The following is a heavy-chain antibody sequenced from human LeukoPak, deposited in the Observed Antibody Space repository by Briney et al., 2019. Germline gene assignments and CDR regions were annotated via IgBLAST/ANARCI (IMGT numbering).Heavy chain of an antibody. J-gene: IGHJ5*02. CDR2: IIPIFGTA. CDR1: GGTFSSYA. D-gene: IGHD2-15*01. Sequence: ASVKVSCKASGGTFSSYAISWVRQAPGQGLEWMGGIIPIFGTANYAQKFQGRVTITADKSTSTAYMELSSLRSEDTAVYHCASSPPMGYCSGGSCYGGDWFDPWGQGTLVTVSS. V-gene: IGHV1-69*06. CDR3: ASSPPMGYCSGGSCYGGDWFDP.